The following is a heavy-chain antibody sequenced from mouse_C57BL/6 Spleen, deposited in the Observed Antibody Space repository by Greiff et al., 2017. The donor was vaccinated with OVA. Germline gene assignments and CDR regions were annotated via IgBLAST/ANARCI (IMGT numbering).Heavy chain of an antibody. Sequence: VQLQQSGPELVKPGASVKISCKASGYTFTDYYMNWVKQSHGKSLEWIGDINPNNGGTSYNQKFKGKATLTVDKSSSTAYMELRSLTSEDSAVYYCARPPIYDGYLAYWGQGTLVTVSA. CDR2: INPNNGGT. CDR1: GYTFTDYY. D-gene: IGHD2-3*01. J-gene: IGHJ3*01. V-gene: IGHV1-26*01. CDR3: ARPPIYDGYLAY.